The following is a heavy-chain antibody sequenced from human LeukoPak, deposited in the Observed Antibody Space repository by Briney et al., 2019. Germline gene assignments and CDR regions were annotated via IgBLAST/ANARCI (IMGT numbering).Heavy chain of an antibody. D-gene: IGHD3-3*01. V-gene: IGHV4-59*01. Sequence: PSETLSLTCTVSGGSISSYYWSWIRRPPGKGLEWIGYIYYSGSTNYNPSLKSRVTISVDTSKNQFSLKLSSVTAADTAVYYCARALYYDFWSGPWGYYYMDVWGKGTTVTVSS. J-gene: IGHJ6*03. CDR2: IYYSGST. CDR3: ARALYYDFWSGPWGYYYMDV. CDR1: GGSISSYY.